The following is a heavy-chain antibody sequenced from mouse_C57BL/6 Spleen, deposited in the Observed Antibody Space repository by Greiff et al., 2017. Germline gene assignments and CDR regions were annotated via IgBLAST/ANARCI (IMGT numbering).Heavy chain of an antibody. D-gene: IGHD2-1*01. V-gene: IGHV3-6*01. J-gene: IGHJ3*01. Sequence: EVHLVESGPGLVKPSQSLSLTCSVTGYSITSGYYWNWIRQFPGNKLEWMGYISYDGSNNYNPSLKNRISITRDTSKNQFFLKLNSVTTEDTATYYCARNGNYPWFAYWGQGTLVTVSA. CDR1: GYSITSGYY. CDR2: ISYDGSN. CDR3: ARNGNYPWFAY.